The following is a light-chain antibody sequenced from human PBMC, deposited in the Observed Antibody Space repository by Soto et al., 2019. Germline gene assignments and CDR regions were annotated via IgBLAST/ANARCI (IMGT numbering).Light chain of an antibody. CDR3: NSFSSSSTLVV. V-gene: IGLV2-14*01. Sequence: QSALTQPASVSGSPGQSITISGTGTSSDVGGYSYVSWYQQHPGKAPKLMIYEVSNRPSGVSNRFSGSKSGNTASLTISGLQAEDEADYSCNSFSSSSTLVVFGGGTKLTVL. CDR1: SSDVGGYSY. J-gene: IGLJ2*01. CDR2: EVS.